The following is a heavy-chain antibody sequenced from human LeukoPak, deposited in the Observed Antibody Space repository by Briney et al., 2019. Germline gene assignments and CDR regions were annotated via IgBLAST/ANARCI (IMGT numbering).Heavy chain of an antibody. CDR1: GGSISSSSYY. D-gene: IGHD4-23*01. CDR3: ATGGNEFDY. J-gene: IGHJ4*02. CDR2: IYYSGST. Sequence: SETLSLTCTVSGGSISSSSYYWGWIRQPPGKGLEWIGSIYYSGSTYYNPSLKSRVTISVDPYKNQFSLKLSSVTAAGTAVYYCATGGNEFDYWGQGTLVTVSS. V-gene: IGHV4-39*07.